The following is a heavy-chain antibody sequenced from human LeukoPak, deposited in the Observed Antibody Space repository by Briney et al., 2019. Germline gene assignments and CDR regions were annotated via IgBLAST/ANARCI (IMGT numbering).Heavy chain of an antibody. CDR2: IYYSGST. Sequence: SETLSLTCTVSGGSISSGDYYWSWIRQPPGKGLEWIGYIYYSGSTYYNPSLKSRVTISVDTFKNQFSLKLSSVTAADTAVYYCARVYGSGSYLFDPWGQGSLVTVSS. V-gene: IGHV4-30-4*01. J-gene: IGHJ5*02. CDR1: GGSISSGDYY. D-gene: IGHD3-10*01. CDR3: ARVYGSGSYLFDP.